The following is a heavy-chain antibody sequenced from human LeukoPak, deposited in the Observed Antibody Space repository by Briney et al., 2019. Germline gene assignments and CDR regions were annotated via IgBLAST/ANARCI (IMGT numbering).Heavy chain of an antibody. CDR1: GYTFSDYY. J-gene: IGHJ5*02. V-gene: IGHV1-2*02. CDR2: INPNSGGT. CDR3: ARARSRIAAAGNNNWFDP. D-gene: IGHD6-13*01. Sequence: ASVKVSCKASGYTFSDYYMHWVRQAPGQGLEWMGWINPNSGGTNYAQKFQGRVTMTRDTSISTAYMELSRLRSDDTAVYYCARARSRIAAAGNNNWFDPWGQGTLVTVSS.